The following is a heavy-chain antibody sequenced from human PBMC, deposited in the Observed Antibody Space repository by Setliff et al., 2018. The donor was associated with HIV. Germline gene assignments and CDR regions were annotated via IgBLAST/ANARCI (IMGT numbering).Heavy chain of an antibody. CDR2: ISDDGSTE. J-gene: IGHJ5*02. Sequence: SLRLSCTASGFIFSSYSMHWVRQAPGKGLEWVGLISDDGSTEYYADSVKGRITISRDNSKNTLYLQMNSLRPEDTAVYYCARERFWSGYYNSKLGYNWFDPWGQGTLVTSPQ. CDR3: ARERFWSGYYNSKLGYNWFDP. CDR1: GFIFSSYS. D-gene: IGHD3-3*01. V-gene: IGHV3-30*04.